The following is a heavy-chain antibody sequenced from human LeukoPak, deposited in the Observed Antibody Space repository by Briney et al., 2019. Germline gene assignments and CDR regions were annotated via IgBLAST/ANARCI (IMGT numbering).Heavy chain of an antibody. V-gene: IGHV4-34*01. CDR1: GGSFSGYY. Sequence: SETLSLTCAVYGGSFSGYYWSWIRQPPGKGLEWIGEINHSRSTNYNPSLKSRVTISVDTSKNQFSLKLSSVTAADTAVYYCARVKNSSSSGYPNWFDPWGQGTLVTVSS. CDR2: INHSRST. J-gene: IGHJ5*02. CDR3: ARVKNSSSSGYPNWFDP. D-gene: IGHD6-6*01.